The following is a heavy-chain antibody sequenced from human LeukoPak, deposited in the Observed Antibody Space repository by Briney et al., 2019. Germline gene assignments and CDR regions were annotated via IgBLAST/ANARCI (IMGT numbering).Heavy chain of an antibody. CDR3: ARVRQQLVVGWFDP. Sequence: SQSLSLTCTVSGGSISSGGYDWSWIRQPPGKGLEWIGYIYHSGSTYYNPSLKGRVTISVDRSKTQFSLKLSSVTAADTAVYYCARVRQQLVVGWFDPWGQGTLVTVSS. J-gene: IGHJ5*02. D-gene: IGHD6-13*01. CDR1: GGSISSGGYD. CDR2: IYHSGST. V-gene: IGHV4-30-2*01.